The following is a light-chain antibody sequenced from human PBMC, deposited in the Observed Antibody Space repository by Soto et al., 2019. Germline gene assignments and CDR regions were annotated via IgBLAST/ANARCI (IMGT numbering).Light chain of an antibody. Sequence: QSVLTQPPSVSGSPGQSVTISCTGTSSDVGSTHRVSWFQQPPGTVPKLMIYEVTNRPSGVPDRCSGSKSGNTASLTISGLQAEDEADYSCRSYISNSTYVFGTGTKRTGL. J-gene: IGLJ1*01. CDR2: EVT. V-gene: IGLV2-18*02. CDR1: SSDVGSTHR. CDR3: RSYISNSTYV.